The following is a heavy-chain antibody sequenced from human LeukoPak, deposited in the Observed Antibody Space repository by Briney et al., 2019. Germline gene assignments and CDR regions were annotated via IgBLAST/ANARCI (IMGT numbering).Heavy chain of an antibody. V-gene: IGHV3-23*01. D-gene: IGHD6-19*01. J-gene: IGHJ4*02. CDR1: GFTFSSYA. CDR3: AKRYSSGWYGLHLYSVY. CDR2: ISGSGGST. Sequence: PGGSLRLSCAASGFTFSSYAMSWVRQAPGKGLEWVSAISGSGGSTYYADSVRGRFTISRDNSKNTLYLQMNSLRAEDTAVYYCAKRYSSGWYGLHLYSVYWGQGTLVTVSS.